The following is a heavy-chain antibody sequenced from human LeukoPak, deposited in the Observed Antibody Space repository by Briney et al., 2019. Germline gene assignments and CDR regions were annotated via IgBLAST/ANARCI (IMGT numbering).Heavy chain of an antibody. V-gene: IGHV1-2*02. J-gene: IGHJ4*02. CDR3: AREHSSSSGKVFDY. CDR2: INPNSGGT. Sequence: ASVKVSCKASGYTFPGYYIHWVRQAPGQGLEWMGWINPNSGGTNYAQKFQGRVTMTRDTSISTAYMELSRLRSDDTAVYYCAREHSSSSGKVFDYWGQGTLVAVSS. D-gene: IGHD6-6*01. CDR1: GYTFPGYY.